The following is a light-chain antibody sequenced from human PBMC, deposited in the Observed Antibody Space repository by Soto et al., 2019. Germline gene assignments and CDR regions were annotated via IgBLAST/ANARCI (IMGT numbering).Light chain of an antibody. CDR2: DAS. Sequence: EIVLTQSPDTLSLSPGEGGTLSCRASQSVNNNYIAWYQQKPGQPPRLLIHDASTRATGIPDRFSGSGSGTAVTLPISSLQPEDVAVYFCQQYASSPRTFGPGTKVDIK. CDR3: QQYASSPRT. CDR1: QSVNNNY. V-gene: IGKV3-20*01. J-gene: IGKJ3*01.